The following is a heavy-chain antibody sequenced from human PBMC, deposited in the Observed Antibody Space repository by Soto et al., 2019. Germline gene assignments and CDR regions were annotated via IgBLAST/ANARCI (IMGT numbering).Heavy chain of an antibody. D-gene: IGHD2-2*01. Sequence: SVKVSCKASGGTFSSYAISWVRQAPGQGLEWMGGIIPIFGTANYADSVKGRFTISRDNAKNSLYLQMNSLRAEDTAVYYCARAYCSSTSCHDYWGQGTLVTVSS. CDR3: ARAYCSSTSCHDY. V-gene: IGHV1-69*05. CDR2: IIPIFGTA. J-gene: IGHJ4*02. CDR1: GGTFSSYA.